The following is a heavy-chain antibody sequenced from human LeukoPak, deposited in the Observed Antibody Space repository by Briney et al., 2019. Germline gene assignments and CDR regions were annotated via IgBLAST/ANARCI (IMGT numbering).Heavy chain of an antibody. D-gene: IGHD4-17*01. J-gene: IGHJ4*02. CDR3: TKDLPDYGDYIEGY. V-gene: IGHV3-23*01. Sequence: GGSLRLSCAASGFTFSGYAMSWVRQAPGKGLEWVSTISGSGGTTNYADSVKGRFTFSRDNSKNTLCLQMNSLRAEDTAVYYCTKDLPDYGDYIEGYWGQGTLVTVSS. CDR2: ISGSGGTT. CDR1: GFTFSGYA.